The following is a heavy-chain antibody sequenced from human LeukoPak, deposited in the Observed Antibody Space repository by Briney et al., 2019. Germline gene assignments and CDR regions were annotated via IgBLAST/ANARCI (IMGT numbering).Heavy chain of an antibody. CDR3: AGGRYGSGSYYNLFDY. D-gene: IGHD3-10*01. CDR1: GYTFTSYG. CDR2: ISAYNGNT. V-gene: IGHV1-18*01. Sequence: ASVKVSCKASGYTFTSYGISWVRQAPGQGLEWMGWISAYNGNTNYAQKLQGRVTMTTDTSTSTAYMELRSLRSDDTAVYYCAGGRYGSGSYYNLFDYWGQGTLVTVSS. J-gene: IGHJ4*02.